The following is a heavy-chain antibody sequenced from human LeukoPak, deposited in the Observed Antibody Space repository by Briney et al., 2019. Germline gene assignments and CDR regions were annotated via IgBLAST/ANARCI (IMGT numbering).Heavy chain of an antibody. CDR2: ISYDGSNK. CDR3: ARERGGGGFVDAFDI. Sequence: GGPLILSCAASGFTFSSYAMHWVRQAPGKGLEWVAVISYDGSNKYYADSVKGRFTISRDNSKNTLYLQMNSLRAEDTAVYYCARERGGGGFVDAFDIWGQGTMVTVSS. V-gene: IGHV3-30-3*01. CDR1: GFTFSSYA. J-gene: IGHJ3*02. D-gene: IGHD2-21*01.